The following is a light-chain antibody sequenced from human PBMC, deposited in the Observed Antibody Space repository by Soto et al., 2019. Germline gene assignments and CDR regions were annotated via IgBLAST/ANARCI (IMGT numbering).Light chain of an antibody. CDR2: LNSDGSH. CDR3: QTWGSGIVV. V-gene: IGLV4-69*01. J-gene: IGLJ2*01. Sequence: QPVLTQSPSASASLGASVKLTGTLSSGHSNYAIAWHQQQSEKGPRYLMKLNSDGSHSKGDGIPDRFSGSSSGAERYLTISSLQSEDEADYCCQTWGSGIVVFGGGTKVTVL. CDR1: SGHSNYA.